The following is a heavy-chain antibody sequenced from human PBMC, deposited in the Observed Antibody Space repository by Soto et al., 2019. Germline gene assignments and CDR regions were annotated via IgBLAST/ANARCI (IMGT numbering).Heavy chain of an antibody. CDR3: ARAPYMRYYYYGMDV. V-gene: IGHV4-59*01. CDR1: GGSISSYY. CDR2: IYYSGST. Sequence: SETLSLTCTVSGGSISSYYWSWIRQPPGKGLEWIGYIYYSGSTNYNPSLKSRVTISVDTSKNQFSLKLSSVTAADTAVYYCARAPYMRYYYYGMDVCGQGTTLTVSS. J-gene: IGHJ6*02.